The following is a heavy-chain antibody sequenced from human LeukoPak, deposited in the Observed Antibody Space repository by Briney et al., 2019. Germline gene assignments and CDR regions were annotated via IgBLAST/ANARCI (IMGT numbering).Heavy chain of an antibody. CDR2: MNPNSGNT. J-gene: IGHJ4*02. CDR3: ARGGFWSGYSV. Sequence: ASVKASCNASGYTFTTYDINWVRQATGQGLEWMGWMNPNSGNTGYAQKFQGRVTITRNTSISTAYMELSSLRSEDTAVHYCARGGFWSGYSVWGQGTLVTVSS. V-gene: IGHV1-8*03. D-gene: IGHD3-3*01. CDR1: GYTFTTYD.